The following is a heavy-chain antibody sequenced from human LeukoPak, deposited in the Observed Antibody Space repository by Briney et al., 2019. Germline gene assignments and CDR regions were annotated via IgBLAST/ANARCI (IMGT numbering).Heavy chain of an antibody. J-gene: IGHJ4*02. CDR3: AREPRSPGGRGRPFGF. D-gene: IGHD2-15*01. V-gene: IGHV4-61*08. CDR2: IYYTGTT. CDR1: GGSISSGDYY. Sequence: PSETLSLTCTVSGGSISSGDYYWSWIRQPPGKGLEWIGYIYYTGTTNYNPSLKSRVTISVDTSKNQFSLRLSSVTAADTAVYYCAREPRSPGGRGRPFGFWGQGTLVTVSS.